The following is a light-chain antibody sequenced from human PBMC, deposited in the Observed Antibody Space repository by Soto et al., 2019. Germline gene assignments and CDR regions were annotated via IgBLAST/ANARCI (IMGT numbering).Light chain of an antibody. J-gene: IGKJ4*01. CDR2: AAS. CDR3: QESHSTPLT. CDR1: QSISSF. Sequence: DIQMTQSPSSLSASVGDRVTITCRASQSISSFLNWYQQKPGKAPKLVIYAASSLQSGVPSRFSGSGSGTDFTLTISSLQPEDFATYYCQESHSTPLTFGGGTKVEIK. V-gene: IGKV1-39*01.